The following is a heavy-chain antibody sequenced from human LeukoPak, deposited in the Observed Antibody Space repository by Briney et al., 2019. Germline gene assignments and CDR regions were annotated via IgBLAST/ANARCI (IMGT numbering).Heavy chain of an antibody. D-gene: IGHD5-18*01. CDR2: INHSGST. CDR1: GGSFSGYY. V-gene: IGHV4-34*01. CDR3: ARDRQLWSI. J-gene: IGHJ4*02. Sequence: PPETLSLTCAVYGGSFSGYYWSWIRQPPGKGLEWIGEINHSGSTNYNPSLKSRVTISVDTSKNQFSLKLSSVTAADTAVYYCARDRQLWSIWGQGTLVTVSS.